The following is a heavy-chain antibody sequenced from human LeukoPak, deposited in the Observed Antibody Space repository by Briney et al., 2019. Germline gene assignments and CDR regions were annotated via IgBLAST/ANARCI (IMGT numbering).Heavy chain of an antibody. Sequence: SETLSLTCTVPGGSISSYYWSWIPQPPGKGLEWIGYIYYSGSTNYNPSLKSRVTISVDTSKNQSSLKLSSVTAADTAVYYCARDRSGLNYFDYWGQGTLVTVSS. CDR2: IYYSGST. V-gene: IGHV4-59*01. CDR3: ARDRSGLNYFDY. J-gene: IGHJ4*02. D-gene: IGHD6-19*01. CDR1: GGSISSYY.